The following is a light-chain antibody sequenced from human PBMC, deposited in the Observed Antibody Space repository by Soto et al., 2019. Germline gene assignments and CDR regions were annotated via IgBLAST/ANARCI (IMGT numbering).Light chain of an antibody. Sequence: DIQMPQSPSSLAASVGDRVTITCQASQDIGNYLNWYQQRPGKAPKLLIYDASNLETGVPSRFSGSGSGTDFTFTINLLQPEDIATYYCQQYDNLPLTFGGGTKVEIK. J-gene: IGKJ4*01. CDR1: QDIGNY. CDR2: DAS. V-gene: IGKV1-33*01. CDR3: QQYDNLPLT.